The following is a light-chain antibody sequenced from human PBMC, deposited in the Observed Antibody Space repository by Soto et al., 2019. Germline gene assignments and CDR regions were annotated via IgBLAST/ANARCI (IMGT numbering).Light chain of an antibody. V-gene: IGKV3-20*01. CDR2: GAS. Sequence: EIVMTHSPATLSVSPWQRAALSWSASQSISSNLAWYQQKPGQAPRLLIYGASSRATGIPDRFSGSGSGTDFTLTISRLEPEDFAVYYCQQYGSSPLTFGGGTKVDIK. CDR1: QSISSN. CDR3: QQYGSSPLT. J-gene: IGKJ4*01.